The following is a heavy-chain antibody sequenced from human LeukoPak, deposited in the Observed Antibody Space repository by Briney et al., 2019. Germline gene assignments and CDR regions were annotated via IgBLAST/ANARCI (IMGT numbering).Heavy chain of an antibody. D-gene: IGHD3-16*01. J-gene: IGHJ6*02. CDR2: INHNGNVN. Sequence: GGSLRLSCAASGFPFSSYRMNWARHAPGKGLEWVASINHNGNVNYYVDSVKGRFTISRDNAKNSLYLQMSNLRAEDTAVYFCARGGGLDVWGQGATVTVSS. CDR1: GFPFSSYR. CDR3: ARGGGLDV. V-gene: IGHV3-7*03.